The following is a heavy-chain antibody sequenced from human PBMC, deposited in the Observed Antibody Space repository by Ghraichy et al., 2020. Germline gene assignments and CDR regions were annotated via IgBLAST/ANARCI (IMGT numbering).Heavy chain of an antibody. CDR2: IHYSGTT. Sequence: SETLSLSCTVSGGSISTDYWSWIRQPPGKGLELIGYIHYSGTTKYNPSLGSRVTISVDTSKNQFSLNLGSVTAADTAVYYCATSRNPVSDAFHIWGQGTMVTVSS. D-gene: IGHD1-14*01. CDR3: ATSRNPVSDAFHI. V-gene: IGHV4-59*01. J-gene: IGHJ3*02. CDR1: GGSISTDY.